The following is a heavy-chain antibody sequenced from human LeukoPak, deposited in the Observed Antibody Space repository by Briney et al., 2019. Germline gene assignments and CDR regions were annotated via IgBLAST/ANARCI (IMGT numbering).Heavy chain of an antibody. J-gene: IGHJ4*02. CDR2: IKSKTDGGTT. D-gene: IGHD3-9*01. CDR3: TTAPSYYDILTGYYTFDY. V-gene: IGHV3-15*01. Sequence: GGSLRLSCAASGFTFSNAWMSWVRQAPGKGLEGVGGIKSKTDGGTTDYAAPVKGRFTISRDDSKNTLYLQMNSLKTEDTAVYYCTTAPSYYDILTGYYTFDYWGQGTLVTVSS. CDR1: GFTFSNAW.